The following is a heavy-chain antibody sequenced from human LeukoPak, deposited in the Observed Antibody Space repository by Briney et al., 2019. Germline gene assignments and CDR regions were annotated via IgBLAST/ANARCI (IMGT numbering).Heavy chain of an antibody. D-gene: IGHD5-12*01. CDR1: GFTFSSYS. Sequence: GGSLRLSCAASGFTFSSYSMNWVRQAPGKGLEWVSSISSSSSYIYYADSLKGRFTISRDNAKNSLYLQMNTLRAEDTAVYYCARGTSGYHNTGGQGTLVTVSS. V-gene: IGHV3-21*01. J-gene: IGHJ4*02. CDR2: ISSSSSYI. CDR3: ARGTSGYHNT.